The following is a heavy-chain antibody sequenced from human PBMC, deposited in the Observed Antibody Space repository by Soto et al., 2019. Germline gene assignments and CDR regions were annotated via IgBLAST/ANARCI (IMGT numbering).Heavy chain of an antibody. CDR2: IWYDGGNK. Sequence: QVQLVESGGGVVQPGRSLRLSGAASGFTFSNYDMHWVRQAPGKGLEWVAVIWYDGGNKYYADSVKGRFTISRDNSKSPLYLRMNSLRAEDTAVYYCARDGTVASYYAMDVWGQGTTVTVSS. V-gene: IGHV3-33*01. CDR3: ARDGTVASYYAMDV. J-gene: IGHJ6*02. D-gene: IGHD1-26*01. CDR1: GFTFSNYD.